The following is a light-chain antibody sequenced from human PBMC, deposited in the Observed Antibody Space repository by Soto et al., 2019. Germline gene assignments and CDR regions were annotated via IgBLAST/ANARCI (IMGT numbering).Light chain of an antibody. Sequence: IRMTQSPSTLSASVGDGVTITCRASQSISTWLAWYQQKPGKAPKLLIYDASTLESGVPARCSGSGLGTEFTLTISSLQSEDFVVYYCHQYSNLPLLSFGGGTKVDIK. CDR3: HQYSNLPLLS. CDR2: DAS. CDR1: QSISTW. J-gene: IGKJ4*01. V-gene: IGKV1-5*01.